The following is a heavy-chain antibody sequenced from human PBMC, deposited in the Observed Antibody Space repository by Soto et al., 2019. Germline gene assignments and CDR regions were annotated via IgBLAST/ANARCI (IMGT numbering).Heavy chain of an antibody. J-gene: IGHJ6*02. V-gene: IGHV1-18*01. CDR3: ARGAATISYYGMDV. D-gene: IGHD2-15*01. CDR1: GYSFTSYG. Sequence: ASVKVSCKACGYSFTSYGISWVRQAPGQGLEWMGWISAYNGNTDYAQKLQGRVTMTTDTSTSTAYMELRSLRSDDTAVYYCARGAATISYYGMDVWGQGTTVTVSS. CDR2: ISAYNGNT.